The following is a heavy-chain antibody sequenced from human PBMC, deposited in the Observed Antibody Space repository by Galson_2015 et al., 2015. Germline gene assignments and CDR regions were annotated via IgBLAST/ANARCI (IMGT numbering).Heavy chain of an antibody. CDR1: GYTLTELS. J-gene: IGHJ4*02. Sequence: SVKVSCKVSGYTLTELSMHWVRQAPGKGLEWMGGFDPEDGETIYAQKFQGRVTMTEDTSTDTAYMELSSLRSEDTAVYYCATSKTTAMVRILSYWGQGTLVTVSS. V-gene: IGHV1-24*01. CDR3: ATSKTTAMVRILSY. D-gene: IGHD5-18*01. CDR2: FDPEDGET.